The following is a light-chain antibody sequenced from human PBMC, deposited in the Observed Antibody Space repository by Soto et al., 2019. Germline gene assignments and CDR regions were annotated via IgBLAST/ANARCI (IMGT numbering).Light chain of an antibody. Sequence: EVVLTKSPATLSATPGERXTLXSLASQSVSSNLAWYQQKPGQSPRLFIYDASNRATGIPARFSGSGSGTDFTLTISSLEPEDFAGYYCQQRSKWPITFGQGTRLANK. CDR2: DAS. V-gene: IGKV3-11*01. CDR3: QQRSKWPIT. J-gene: IGKJ5*01. CDR1: QSVSSN.